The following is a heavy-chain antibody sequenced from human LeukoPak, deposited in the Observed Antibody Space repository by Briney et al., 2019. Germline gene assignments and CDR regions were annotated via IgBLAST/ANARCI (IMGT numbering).Heavy chain of an antibody. CDR1: GFTFSSYS. V-gene: IGHV3-48*01. J-gene: IGHJ4*02. CDR3: AREVSQYSNYVGSFDY. Sequence: GGSLRLSCAASGFTFSSYSMNWVRQAPGKGLEWVSYISSSSSTIYYADSVKGRFTISRDNAKNSLYLQMYSLRAEDTAVYYCAREVSQYSNYVGSFDYWGQGTLVTVSS. CDR2: ISSSSSTI. D-gene: IGHD4-11*01.